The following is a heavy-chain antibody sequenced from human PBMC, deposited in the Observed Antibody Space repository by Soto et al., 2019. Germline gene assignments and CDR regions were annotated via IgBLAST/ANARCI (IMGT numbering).Heavy chain of an antibody. V-gene: IGHV1-18*01. Sequence: GASVKVSCKASGYTFTSYGISWVRQAPGQGLEWMGWISAYNGNTNYAQKLQGRVTMTTDTSTSTAYMELRSLRSDDTAVYYCARDPYSSGLNDAFDIRGQGTMVTVSS. D-gene: IGHD6-19*01. CDR3: ARDPYSSGLNDAFDI. CDR2: ISAYNGNT. J-gene: IGHJ3*02. CDR1: GYTFTSYG.